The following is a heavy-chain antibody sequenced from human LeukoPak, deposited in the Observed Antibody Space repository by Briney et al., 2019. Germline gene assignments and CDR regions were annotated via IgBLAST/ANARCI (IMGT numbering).Heavy chain of an antibody. V-gene: IGHV3-23*01. CDR2: ISGSGGST. Sequence: GSLRLSXVXSGFTFSNYAMSWVRQTPGKGLEWVSSISGSGGSTHYADSVKGRFTISRDNSKNILYLQMNSLRAEDTAVYYCAKDWMSTIINYFDYWGQGTLVTVSS. J-gene: IGHJ4*02. D-gene: IGHD5-12*01. CDR1: GFTFSNYA. CDR3: AKDWMSTIINYFDY.